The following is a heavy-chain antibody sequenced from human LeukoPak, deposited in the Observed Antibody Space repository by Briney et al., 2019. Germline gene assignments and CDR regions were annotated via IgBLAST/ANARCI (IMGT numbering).Heavy chain of an antibody. CDR1: GGSVRSGYYY. J-gene: IGHJ4*02. CDR2: ISYTGGT. CDR3: ARVKPGSGWGHYYFDY. V-gene: IGHV4-30-4*01. Sequence: PSETLSLTCTFSGGSVRSGYYYWNWIRQPPGKGLEWVGYISYTGGTQYNPSLNSRVTMSIDTSKNHLSLKLSSVTAADTAVYYCARVKPGSGWGHYYFDYWGQGTLVTVSS. D-gene: IGHD6-19*01.